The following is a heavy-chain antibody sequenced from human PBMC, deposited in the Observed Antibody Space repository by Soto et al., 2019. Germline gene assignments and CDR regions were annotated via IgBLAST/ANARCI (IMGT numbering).Heavy chain of an antibody. CDR1: VFTFSNYA. V-gene: IGHV3-23*01. D-gene: IGHD3-3*01. CDR2: ISGSGGST. CDR3: AKQPYYDFWSGYTYGMDV. Sequence: VGSLRLACAASVFTFSNYAMSCVRHSPGEWLEWVSGISGSGGSTYYADSVKGRFTISRDNSKNTLYLQMNSLRAEDTAVYYCAKQPYYDFWSGYTYGMDVWGQATSVTLSS. J-gene: IGHJ6*02.